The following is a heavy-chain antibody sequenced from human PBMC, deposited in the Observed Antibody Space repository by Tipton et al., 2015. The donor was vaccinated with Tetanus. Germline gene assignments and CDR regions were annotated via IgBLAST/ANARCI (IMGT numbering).Heavy chain of an antibody. CDR1: GFTFSSYA. CDR2: ISGSGGST. V-gene: IGHV3-23*01. D-gene: IGHD3-22*01. Sequence: SLRLSCAASGFTFSSYAMSWVRQAPGKGLEWVSAISGSGGSTYYADSVKGRFTISRDSSKNTLYLQMNSLRAEDTAVYYCAKVGGIVVVIPNAFDIWGQGTMVTVSS. J-gene: IGHJ3*02. CDR3: AKVGGIVVVIPNAFDI.